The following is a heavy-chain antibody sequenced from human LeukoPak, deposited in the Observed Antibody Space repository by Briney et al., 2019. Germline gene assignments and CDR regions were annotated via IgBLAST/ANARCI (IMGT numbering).Heavy chain of an antibody. D-gene: IGHD6-19*01. Sequence: GGSLRLSCAASGFTFSSYAMSWVRQAPGKGLEWVSSISGSSSYIYYADSVKGRFTISRDNAKNSLYLQMNSLRAEDTAVYYCARGCGWYYYFDYWGQGTLVTVSS. CDR1: GFTFSSYA. CDR2: ISGSSSYI. J-gene: IGHJ4*02. CDR3: ARGCGWYYYFDY. V-gene: IGHV3-21*01.